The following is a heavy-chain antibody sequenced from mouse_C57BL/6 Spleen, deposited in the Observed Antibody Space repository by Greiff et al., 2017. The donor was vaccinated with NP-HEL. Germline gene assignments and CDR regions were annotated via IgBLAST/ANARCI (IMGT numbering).Heavy chain of an antibody. J-gene: IGHJ3*01. D-gene: IGHD1-1*01. Sequence: VKLMESGPGLVQPSQRLSITCTVSGFSLTSYGVHWVRQSPGKGLEWLGVIWSGGSTDYNAAFISRLSISKDNSKSQVFLKMNSLQADDTAIYYCAIYGSSPAWFAYWGQGTLVTVSA. CDR2: IWSGGST. V-gene: IGHV2-2*01. CDR1: GFSLTSYG. CDR3: AIYGSSPAWFAY.